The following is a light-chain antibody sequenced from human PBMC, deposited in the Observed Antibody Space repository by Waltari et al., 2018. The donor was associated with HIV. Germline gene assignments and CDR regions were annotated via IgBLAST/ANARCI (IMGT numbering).Light chain of an antibody. CDR1: QNIRHY. Sequence: DIQMTQSPSSLSASVVDRVPSSCRASQNIRHYLNWFQHKPGKAPNLLIYAASNLQSGVPSQFGGGGSGTDFTLTISNLQPEDSTTYYCQQSYSAPQTFGQGTKVEIK. CDR2: AAS. V-gene: IGKV1-39*01. CDR3: QQSYSAPQT. J-gene: IGKJ1*01.